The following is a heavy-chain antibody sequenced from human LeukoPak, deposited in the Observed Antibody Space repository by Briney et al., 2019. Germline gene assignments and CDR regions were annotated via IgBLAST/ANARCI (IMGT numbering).Heavy chain of an antibody. Sequence: PSETLSLTCTVSGGSISSGSYYWSWIRQPAGKGLGWIGRIYTSGSTNYNPSLKSRVTISVDTSKNQFSLKLSSVTAADTAVYYCARDEGGTVATGSSFDYWGQGTLVTVSS. CDR1: GGSISSGSYY. D-gene: IGHD5-12*01. V-gene: IGHV4-61*02. J-gene: IGHJ4*02. CDR2: IYTSGST. CDR3: ARDEGGTVATGSSFDY.